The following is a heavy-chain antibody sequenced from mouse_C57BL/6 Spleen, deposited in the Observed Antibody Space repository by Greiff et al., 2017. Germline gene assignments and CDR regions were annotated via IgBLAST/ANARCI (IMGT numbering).Heavy chain of an antibody. CDR2: IDPSDSYT. Sequence: VQLQQPGAELVMPGASVKLSCKASGYTFTSYWMHWVKQRPGQGLEWIGEIDPSDSYTNYNQKFKGKSTLTVDKSSSTAYMQLSSLTSEDSAVYYCAREGPMVTTPFAYWGQGTLVTVSA. V-gene: IGHV1-69*01. J-gene: IGHJ3*01. CDR1: GYTFTSYW. D-gene: IGHD2-2*01. CDR3: AREGPMVTTPFAY.